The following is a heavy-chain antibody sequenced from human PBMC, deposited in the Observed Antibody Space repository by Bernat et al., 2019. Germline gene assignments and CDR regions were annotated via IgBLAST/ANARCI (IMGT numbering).Heavy chain of an antibody. J-gene: IGHJ4*02. CDR3: AKDCGGSCYGFHY. Sequence: EVQLLESGGGSPQPGGSLRLSCAASGFTFSSYGMSWVRQAPGKGLGWVSTFSGGDGTTYYADSVKGRFTISRDNSKNTLYLQMNSLRAEDTAVYYCAKDCGGSCYGFHYWGQGTLVTVSS. D-gene: IGHD2-15*01. CDR1: GFTFSSYG. V-gene: IGHV3-23*01. CDR2: FSGGDGTT.